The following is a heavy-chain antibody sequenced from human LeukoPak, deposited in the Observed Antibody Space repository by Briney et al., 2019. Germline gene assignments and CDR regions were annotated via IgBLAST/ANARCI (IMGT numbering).Heavy chain of an antibody. Sequence: GGSLRLSCAASAFTFRSYWMHWVRQAPGKGLVWVSRINTDGRSTTYADSVKGRFIISRDNAKNTLYLQMNSLSAEDTAVYYCARGNDFHMDVWGQGTTVTVTS. J-gene: IGHJ6*02. CDR2: INTDGRST. CDR3: ARGNDFHMDV. CDR1: AFTFRSYW. D-gene: IGHD1-1*01. V-gene: IGHV3-74*01.